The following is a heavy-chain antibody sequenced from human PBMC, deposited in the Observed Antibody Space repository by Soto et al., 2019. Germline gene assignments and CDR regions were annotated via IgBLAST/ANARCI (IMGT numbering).Heavy chain of an antibody. D-gene: IGHD4-17*01. CDR1: GFTFSSYA. CDR3: AKDDYGDYDDYFDY. Sequence: LRLSCAAAGFTFSSYAMSWVRQAPGKGLEWVSAISGSGGSTYYADSVKGRFTISRDNSKNTLYLQMNSLRAEDTAVYYCAKDDYGDYDDYFDYWGQGTLVTVSS. CDR2: ISGSGGST. V-gene: IGHV3-23*01. J-gene: IGHJ4*02.